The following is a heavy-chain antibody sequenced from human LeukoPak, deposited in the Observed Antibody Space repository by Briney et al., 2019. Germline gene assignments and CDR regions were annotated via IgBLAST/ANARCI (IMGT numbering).Heavy chain of an antibody. Sequence: PSETLSLTCAVYGGSFSGYYWSWIRQPPGKGLEWIGEINHSGSTNYNPSLKSRVTISVDTSKNQFSLKLSSVTAADTAVYYCARGHSITMIVVVPFDYWGQGPLVTVSS. CDR2: INHSGST. CDR1: GGSFSGYY. J-gene: IGHJ4*02. CDR3: ARGHSITMIVVVPFDY. V-gene: IGHV4-34*01. D-gene: IGHD3-22*01.